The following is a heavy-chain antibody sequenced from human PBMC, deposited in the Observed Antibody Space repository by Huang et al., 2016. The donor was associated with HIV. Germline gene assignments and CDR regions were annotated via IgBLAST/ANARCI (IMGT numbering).Heavy chain of an antibody. V-gene: IGHV4-39*01. CDR3: ARRDGMDV. J-gene: IGHJ6*02. CDR2: FYYSGST. Sequence: QLQLQESGPGLVKPSETLSLTCTVSGGSISSSSYYWGWIRQPPGKGLEWVGSFYYSGSTYYNPSLKSRVTISVDTSKNQFSLKLSSVTAADTAVYYCARRDGMDVWGQGTTVTVSS. CDR1: GGSISSSSYY.